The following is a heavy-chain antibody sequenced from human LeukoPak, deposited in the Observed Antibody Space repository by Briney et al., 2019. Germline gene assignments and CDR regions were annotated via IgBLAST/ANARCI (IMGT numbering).Heavy chain of an antibody. D-gene: IGHD4-11*01. CDR3: ARYVTTKAFDT. CDR1: GYTFTTYD. J-gene: IGHJ3*02. Sequence: ASVKVSCKASGYTFTTYDINWVRQAPGQGPEWMGWLNPKDGNRGYAQKFQDRVTLTRDTSISTAYMELSSLRSDDTAIYYCARYVTTKAFDTWGQGTMVTVSS. V-gene: IGHV1-8*01. CDR2: LNPKDGNR.